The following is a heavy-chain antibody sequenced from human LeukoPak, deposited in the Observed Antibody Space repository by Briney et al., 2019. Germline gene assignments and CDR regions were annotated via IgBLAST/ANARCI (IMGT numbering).Heavy chain of an antibody. CDR3: ARGRRQQLVLREPPDY. V-gene: IGHV4-34*01. CDR1: GGSFSGYY. CDR2: INHSGST. D-gene: IGHD6-13*01. J-gene: IGHJ4*02. Sequence: SETPSLTCAVYGGSFSGYYWSWIRQPPGKGLEWIGEINHSGSTNYNPSLKSRVTISVDTSKNQFSLKLSSVTAADTAVYYCARGRRQQLVLREPPDYWGQGTLVTVSS.